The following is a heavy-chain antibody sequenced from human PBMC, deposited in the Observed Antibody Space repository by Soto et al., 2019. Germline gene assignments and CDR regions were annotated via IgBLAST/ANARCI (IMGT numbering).Heavy chain of an antibody. J-gene: IGHJ4*02. CDR1: GGSIRSSNW. CDR3: AKDIYYFDY. D-gene: IGHD2-21*01. CDR2: IYHSGST. Sequence: QVQLQESGPGLVKPSGTLSLTCAVSGGSIRSSNWWSWVRQPPGKGLEWIGEIYHSGSTNYNPSLESRVTISVDKSKNQFSLNLSSLTAADTAVYYCAKDIYYFDYWGQGILVTVSS. V-gene: IGHV4-4*02.